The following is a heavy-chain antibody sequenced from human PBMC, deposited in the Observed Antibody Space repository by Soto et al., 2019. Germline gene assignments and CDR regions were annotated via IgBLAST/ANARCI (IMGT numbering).Heavy chain of an antibody. Sequence: GASVKVSCKASGYTFTSYGISWVRQAPGQGLEWMGWISAYNGNTNYAQKLQGRVTMTTDTSTSTAYMELRSLRSDDTAVYYCARDRLGYGPIYYYYGMDVWGQGTTVTVSS. CDR2: ISAYNGNT. V-gene: IGHV1-18*01. CDR3: ARDRLGYGPIYYYYGMDV. J-gene: IGHJ6*02. CDR1: GYTFTSYG. D-gene: IGHD5-12*01.